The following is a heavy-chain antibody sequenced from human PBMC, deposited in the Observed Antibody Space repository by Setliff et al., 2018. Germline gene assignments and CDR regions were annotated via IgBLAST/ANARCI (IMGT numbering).Heavy chain of an antibody. CDR3: AKDRWGYADP. CDR1: GFTFSTYW. V-gene: IGHV3-74*03. Sequence: GGSLRLSCVTSGFTFSTYWMHWVRQAPGQGLVCVARISTDGSSITYADSVKGRFTISRDNARNTLYLQMNSLTTDDTAKYFCAKDRWGYADPWGQGTLVTVSS. J-gene: IGHJ5*02. CDR2: ISTDGSSI. D-gene: IGHD2-2*01.